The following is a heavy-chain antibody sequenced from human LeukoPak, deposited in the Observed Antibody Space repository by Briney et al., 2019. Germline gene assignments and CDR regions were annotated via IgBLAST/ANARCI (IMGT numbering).Heavy chain of an antibody. J-gene: IGHJ4*02. CDR3: AKDHYPHSNPTDAPDY. D-gene: IGHD4-11*01. Sequence: GSLRLSCAASGFTFSSYATSWVRQAPGKGLEWVAFIRYDGSNKYYADSVKGRFTISRDNSKNTLYLQMNSLRAEDTAVYYCAKDHYPHSNPTDAPDYWGQGTLVTVSS. V-gene: IGHV3-30*02. CDR1: GFTFSSYA. CDR2: IRYDGSNK.